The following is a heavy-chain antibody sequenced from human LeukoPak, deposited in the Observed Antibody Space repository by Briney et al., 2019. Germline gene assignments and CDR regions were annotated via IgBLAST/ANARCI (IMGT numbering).Heavy chain of an antibody. D-gene: IGHD3-10*01. Sequence: SETLSLTCAVSGDSICSINWWSWVRQPPGKGLEWIGEIYHSGSTNYNPSLKSRVTISVDKYKNKFSLKLSSVTAADTAMDYCARDLWFGEFLGYWGQGTLVTVSS. CDR1: GDSICSINW. J-gene: IGHJ4*02. CDR2: IYHSGST. V-gene: IGHV4-4*02. CDR3: ARDLWFGEFLGY.